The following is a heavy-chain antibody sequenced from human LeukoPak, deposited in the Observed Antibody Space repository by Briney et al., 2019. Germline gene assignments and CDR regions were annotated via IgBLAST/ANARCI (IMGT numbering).Heavy chain of an antibody. D-gene: IGHD3-3*01. V-gene: IGHV3-7*01. CDR1: GFTFSSYW. Sequence: GGSLRLSCAASGFTFSSYWMSWVRQAPGKGLEWVANIKQDGSEKYYVDSVKGRLTISRDNAKNSLYLQMNSLRAEDTAVYYCARDGLRYYDFWSGIYYMDVWGKGTTVTVSS. J-gene: IGHJ6*03. CDR3: ARDGLRYYDFWSGIYYMDV. CDR2: IKQDGSEK.